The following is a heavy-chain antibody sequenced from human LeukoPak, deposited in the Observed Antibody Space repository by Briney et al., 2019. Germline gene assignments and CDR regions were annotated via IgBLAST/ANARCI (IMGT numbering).Heavy chain of an antibody. D-gene: IGHD3-10*01. Sequence: ASVKASRKVSGYPLTELSMPRVRPAPGKGLEWMGGFDPEDGEIVYAQKFQGRVTMTEDTSTDTAYMELSSLRSEDTAVYYCATDESFGESHFDYWGQGTLVTVSS. CDR1: GYPLTELS. V-gene: IGHV1-24*01. CDR2: FDPEDGEI. CDR3: ATDESFGESHFDY. J-gene: IGHJ4*02.